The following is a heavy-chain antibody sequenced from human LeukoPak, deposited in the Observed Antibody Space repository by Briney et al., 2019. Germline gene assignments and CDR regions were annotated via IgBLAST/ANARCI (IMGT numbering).Heavy chain of an antibody. CDR1: GFTFSSYG. J-gene: IGHJ6*04. V-gene: IGHV3-30*18. Sequence: PGRSLRLSCAASGFTFSSYGMHWVRQAPGKGLEWVAVISYDGSNKYYADSVKGRFTISRDNSKNTLYLQMNSLRAEDTAVYYCANMRDGDYSFYYGMDVWGKGTTVTVSS. CDR2: ISYDGSNK. CDR3: ANMRDGDYSFYYGMDV. D-gene: IGHD4-17*01.